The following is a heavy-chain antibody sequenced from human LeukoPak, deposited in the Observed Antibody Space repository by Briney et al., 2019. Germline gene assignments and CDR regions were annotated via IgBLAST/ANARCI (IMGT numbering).Heavy chain of an antibody. CDR1: GGSISSYY. V-gene: IGHV4-59*01. Sequence: SETLSLTCTVSGGSISSYYWSWIRQPPGKGLEWIGYIYYSGSTNYNPSLKSRVTISVDTSKNQFALKLSSVAAAATAAYYRDRAGLGANDAFDISGQGKMVTVSS. CDR2: IYYSGST. J-gene: IGHJ3*02. CDR3: DRAGLGANDAFDI.